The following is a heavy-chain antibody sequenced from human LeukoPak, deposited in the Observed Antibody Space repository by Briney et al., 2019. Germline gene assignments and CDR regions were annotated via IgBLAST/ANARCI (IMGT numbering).Heavy chain of an antibody. V-gene: IGHV4-39*07. CDR3: ARNEHYDSWSGYLGYFDY. CDR1: GGSISSSSYY. CDR2: MYSSGST. D-gene: IGHD3-3*01. J-gene: IGHJ4*02. Sequence: PSETLSLTCTVSGGSISSSSYYWGWIRQPPGKGLEWIGSMYSSGSTYYNPSLKSRVTISVDTSKNQFSLKLSSVTAADTAVYYCARNEHYDSWSGYLGYFDYWGQGTLVTVSS.